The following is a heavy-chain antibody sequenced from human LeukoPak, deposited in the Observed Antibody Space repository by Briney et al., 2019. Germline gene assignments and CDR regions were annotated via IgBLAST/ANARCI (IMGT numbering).Heavy chain of an antibody. V-gene: IGHV3-53*01. CDR1: GFTVSSNH. CDR3: ARDADYGGSPDAFDV. Sequence: PGGSLRLSCAASGFTVSSNHMSWVRQAPGKGLKWVSIIYSGGTTYYADSVKGRFTIPRDNSKNTLYLQMNTLRAEDTAVYYCARDADYGGSPDAFDVWGRGTIVTVSS. D-gene: IGHD4-23*01. CDR2: IYSGGTT. J-gene: IGHJ3*01.